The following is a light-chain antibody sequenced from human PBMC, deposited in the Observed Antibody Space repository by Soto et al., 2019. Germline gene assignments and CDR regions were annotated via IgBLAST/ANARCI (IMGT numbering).Light chain of an antibody. Sequence: QSALTQPASVSGSPGQSITISCTGTSSDVGAYNRVSWYQQHSGKAPKLMIYEVSNRPSGVSNRFSGSKSGNTASLTISGLQAEDEADYCCLSYTTSSSYVFGTGTKLTVL. V-gene: IGLV2-14*01. CDR2: EVS. J-gene: IGLJ1*01. CDR1: SSDVGAYNR. CDR3: LSYTTSSSYV.